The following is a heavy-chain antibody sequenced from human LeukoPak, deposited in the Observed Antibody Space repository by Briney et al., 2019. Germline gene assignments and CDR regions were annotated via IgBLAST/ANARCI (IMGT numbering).Heavy chain of an antibody. Sequence: GGSLRLSCAASGFTFSSYIMNWVRPAPGKGLEWLSYISNSGSTIYYADSVKGRFSISRDNAKNSLWLQMSSLRAEDTAVYYCARGRGSCSGGTCYVDFWGQGTLVTVSS. CDR2: ISNSGSTI. D-gene: IGHD2-15*01. CDR1: GFTFSSYI. V-gene: IGHV3-48*01. J-gene: IGHJ4*02. CDR3: ARGRGSCSGGTCYVDF.